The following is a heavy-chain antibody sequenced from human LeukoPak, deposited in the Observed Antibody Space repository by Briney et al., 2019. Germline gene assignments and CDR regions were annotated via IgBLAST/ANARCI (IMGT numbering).Heavy chain of an antibody. CDR3: ARVGSGVAVADHFDY. Sequence: PSETLSLTCTVSGVSISSSSYYWGWIRQPPGKGLEWIGSIYYSGSTYYNPSLKSRVTISVDTSKNQFSLKLSSVTAADTAVYYCARVGSGVAVADHFDYWGQGTLVTVSS. CDR1: GVSISSSSYY. J-gene: IGHJ4*02. V-gene: IGHV4-39*07. D-gene: IGHD6-19*01. CDR2: IYYSGST.